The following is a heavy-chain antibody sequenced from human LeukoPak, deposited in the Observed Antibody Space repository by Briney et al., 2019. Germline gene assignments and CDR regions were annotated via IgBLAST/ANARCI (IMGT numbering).Heavy chain of an antibody. CDR1: GFTFSNAW. Sequence: GGSLRLSCAASGFTFSNAWMSWVRQAPGKGLEWVGRIESKTDGGTTDYAAPVKGRFTISRDDSKNTLYLQMNSLKTEDTAVYYCTTDFFSCLDSSTSCSYYMDVWGKGTTVTVSS. CDR2: IESKTDGGTT. CDR3: TTDFFSCLDSSTSCSYYMDV. D-gene: IGHD2-2*01. V-gene: IGHV3-15*04. J-gene: IGHJ6*03.